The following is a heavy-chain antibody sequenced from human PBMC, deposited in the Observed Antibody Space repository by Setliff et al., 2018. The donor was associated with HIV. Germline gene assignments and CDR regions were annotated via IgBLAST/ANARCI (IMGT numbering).Heavy chain of an antibody. D-gene: IGHD2-15*01. Sequence: GGSLRLSCAGSGFIFGNSILTWVRQAPGKGLEWVSYIALGSTTIYYGDSVRGRFTISRDDARNMVFLQMNSLRAEDTAVYYCSRWPFDSWGQGTQVTVSS. CDR1: GFIFGNSI. CDR3: SRWPFDS. CDR2: IALGSTTI. J-gene: IGHJ5*01. V-gene: IGHV3-48*01.